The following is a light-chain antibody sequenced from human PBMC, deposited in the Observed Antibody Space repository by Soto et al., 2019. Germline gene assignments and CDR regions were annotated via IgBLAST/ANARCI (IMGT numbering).Light chain of an antibody. J-gene: IGKJ1*01. CDR3: HQRKSWPRT. Sequence: EIVMTQSPATLSVSPGERVTLSCRAIQSVSSNLAWYQQKPGQGPRLLIYGASNRATGIPARFSGSGSGTDFTLTISNLEPEDFAVYYCHQRKSWPRTFGQGTKVDIK. V-gene: IGKV3D-15*01. CDR1: QSVSSN. CDR2: GAS.